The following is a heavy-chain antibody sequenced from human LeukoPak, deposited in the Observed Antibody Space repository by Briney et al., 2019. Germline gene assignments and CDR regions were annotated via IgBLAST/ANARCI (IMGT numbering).Heavy chain of an antibody. Sequence: PSLKASCKASGYTFTSYDIHCVRQSAGQGLEWLGIINPSGGSTSYAQKFQGRVTMTRDTSTSTVYMELSSLRSEDTAVYYCARQGRPVSHYYDSSGYYPDYWGQGTLVTVSS. J-gene: IGHJ4*02. CDR3: ARQGRPVSHYYDSSGYYPDY. D-gene: IGHD3-22*01. CDR2: INPSGGST. CDR1: GYTFTSYD. V-gene: IGHV1-46*01.